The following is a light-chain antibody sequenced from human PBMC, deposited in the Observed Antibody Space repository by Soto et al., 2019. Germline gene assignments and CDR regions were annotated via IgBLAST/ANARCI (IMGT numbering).Light chain of an antibody. CDR1: QSISSW. CDR2: KAS. Sequence: DIQMTQSPSTLSASVGDRVPITCRSSQSISSWLAWYQQKPGKAPKFLIYKASNLESGVPSRFSGSGSGTEFTLTISSLQHDDFATYYCQQYNSYPWTFGQGTKVDIK. J-gene: IGKJ1*01. V-gene: IGKV1-5*03. CDR3: QQYNSYPWT.